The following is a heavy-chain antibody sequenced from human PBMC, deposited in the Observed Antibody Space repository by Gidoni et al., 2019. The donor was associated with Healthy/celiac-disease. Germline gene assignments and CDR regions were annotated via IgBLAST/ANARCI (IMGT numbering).Heavy chain of an antibody. V-gene: IGHV1-46*01. Sequence: QMQLVQSGAEVKKPGASVKVSCKASGYTFTSSYMHWVRQAPGQGLEWMGIINPSGGSTSYAQKFQGRVTMTRDTSTSTVYMELRSLRSEDTAVYYCARDRLQDGPLSCGMPPSHYYYGMDVWGQGTTVTVSS. CDR3: ARDRLQDGPLSCGMPPSHYYYGMDV. J-gene: IGHJ6*02. CDR2: INPSGGST. CDR1: GYTFTSSY. D-gene: IGHD6-25*01.